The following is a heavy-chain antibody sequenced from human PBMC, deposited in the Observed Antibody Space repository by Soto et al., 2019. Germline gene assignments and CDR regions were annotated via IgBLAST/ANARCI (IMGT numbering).Heavy chain of an antibody. CDR2: IIPIFGTA. Sequence: GASVEASSKASGVALSSNAISWVRQAPGQGLEWMGGIIPIFGTANYAQKFQGRVTITADESTSTAYMELSSLRSEDTAVYYCARDDFSNWFDPWGQGTLVTVSS. D-gene: IGHD3-3*01. V-gene: IGHV1-69*13. CDR1: GVALSSNA. J-gene: IGHJ5*02. CDR3: ARDDFSNWFDP.